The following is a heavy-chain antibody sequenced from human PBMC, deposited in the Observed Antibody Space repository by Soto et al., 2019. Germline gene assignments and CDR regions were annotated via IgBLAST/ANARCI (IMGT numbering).Heavy chain of an antibody. J-gene: IGHJ5*02. Sequence: SETLSLTCTVSGGSISSGDYYWSWIRQPPGKGLEWIGYIYYSGSTYYNPSLKSRVTISVDTSKNQFSLKLSSVTAADTAVYYCARGYRRDNSGAGVPGWFDPWGQGTLVTVFS. CDR1: GGSISSGDYY. CDR3: ARGYRRDNSGAGVPGWFDP. CDR2: IYYSGST. V-gene: IGHV4-30-4*01. D-gene: IGHD3-22*01.